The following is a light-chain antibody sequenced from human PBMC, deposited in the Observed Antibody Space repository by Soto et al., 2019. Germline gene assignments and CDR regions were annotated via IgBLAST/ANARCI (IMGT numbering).Light chain of an antibody. Sequence: IQMTQSPSSLSASVGDRVTISCRSSQSINTYLNWYQQKPGKPPKLLIYAASNLQSGVPARFSGSGSGTDFTLTISSLQPEDFATYYCLQKYFYPFTFGPGTKVDIK. CDR3: LQKYFYPFT. V-gene: IGKV1-6*01. CDR2: AAS. J-gene: IGKJ3*01. CDR1: QSINTY.